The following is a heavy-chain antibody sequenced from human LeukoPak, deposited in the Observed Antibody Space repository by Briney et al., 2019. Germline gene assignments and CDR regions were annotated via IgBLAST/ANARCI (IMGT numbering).Heavy chain of an antibody. CDR1: GGSISSSSYY. V-gene: IGHV4-39*01. CDR2: IYFSGST. Sequence: PSETLSLTCTVSGGSISSSSYYWGWIRQPPGKGLEWIGSIYFSGSTYYNPSLKSRVTISVDTSKNQFSLKLSSVTAADTAVYYCAGSIVGATLYDYWGQGTLVTVSS. CDR3: AGSIVGATLYDY. J-gene: IGHJ4*02. D-gene: IGHD1-26*01.